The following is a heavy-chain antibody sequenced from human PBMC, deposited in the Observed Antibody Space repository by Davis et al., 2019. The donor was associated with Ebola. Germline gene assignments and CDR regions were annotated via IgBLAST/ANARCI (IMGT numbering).Heavy chain of an antibody. CDR2: ISAGGTAP. D-gene: IGHD2-8*02. Sequence: PGGSLRLSCAASEFPFSNYGMTWVRQAPGKGLEWVSSISAGGTAPSYPDSVKGLFTISRDNSKNTLSLLMDSLRADDTAVYYCAKSFLITGSHMSEFRGVDYWGQGTVVTVSS. V-gene: IGHV3-23*01. CDR3: AKSFLITGSHMSEFRGVDY. J-gene: IGHJ4*02. CDR1: EFPFSNYG.